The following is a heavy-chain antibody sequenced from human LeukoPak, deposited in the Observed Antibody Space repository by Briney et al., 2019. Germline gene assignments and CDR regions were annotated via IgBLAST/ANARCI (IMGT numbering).Heavy chain of an antibody. Sequence: GGSLRLSCAASGFTFSSYDMHWVRQAPGKGLEWVAVISYDGSNKYYADSVKGRFTISRDNSKNTLCLQMNSLRAEDTAVYYCAKANYYYGMDVWGQGTTVTVSS. CDR3: AKANYYYGMDV. CDR1: GFTFSSYD. CDR2: ISYDGSNK. V-gene: IGHV3-30*18. J-gene: IGHJ6*02.